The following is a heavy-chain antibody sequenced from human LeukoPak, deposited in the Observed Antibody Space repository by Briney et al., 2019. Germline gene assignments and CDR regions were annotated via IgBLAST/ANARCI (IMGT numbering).Heavy chain of an antibody. CDR1: GFTFSTYS. CDR2: ISSSGSYI. V-gene: IGHV3-21*01. CDR3: ARGDWLWLQAN. D-gene: IGHD3-9*01. J-gene: IGHJ4*02. Sequence: GGSLRLSCAASGFTFSTYSMNWVRQAPGKGLEWVSSISSSGSYIYYADSVKGRFTISRDNAKNSLYLQMNSLRAEDTAVYYCARGDWLWLQANWGQGTLVTVSS.